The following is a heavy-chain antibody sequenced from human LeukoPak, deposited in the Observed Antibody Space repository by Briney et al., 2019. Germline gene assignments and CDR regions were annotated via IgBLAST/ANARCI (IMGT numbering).Heavy chain of an antibody. J-gene: IGHJ3*02. CDR2: ISTCNGNT. CDR3: ARGDDAFDI. CDR1: GYTFTISD. V-gene: IGHV1-18*01. Sequence: ASVKVSCKASGYTFTISDINWFRQAPGQGLEWMGWISTCNGNTNYVQKVQGRVTVTTDTSTRTVYMELRSLTSDDTALYYCARGDDAFDIWGQGTMVTVSS.